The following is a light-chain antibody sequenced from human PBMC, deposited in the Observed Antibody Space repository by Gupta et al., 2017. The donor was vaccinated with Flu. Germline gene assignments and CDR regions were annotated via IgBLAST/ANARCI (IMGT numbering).Light chain of an antibody. CDR2: AAS. CDR1: QSISDY. V-gene: IGKV1-39*01. J-gene: IGKJ2*01. Sequence: DIQMTQSPSSLSASVGDRVTITCRASQSISDYLNWYHQKPGKAPKVLLYAASSFERGVPSRFSGSGSGRAFTLTIISMKPEDFAISYCRQSYSDPYTFGQGTKLEVK. CDR3: RQSYSDPYT.